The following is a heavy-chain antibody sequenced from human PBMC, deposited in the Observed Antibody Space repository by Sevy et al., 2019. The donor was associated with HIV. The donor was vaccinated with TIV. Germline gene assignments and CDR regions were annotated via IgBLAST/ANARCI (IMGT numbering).Heavy chain of an antibody. CDR2: ISSSGSTI. J-gene: IGHJ6*03. CDR1: GFTFSDYY. D-gene: IGHD3-10*01. V-gene: IGHV3-11*04. Sequence: GVSLRLSCAASGFTFSDYYMSWIRQAPGKGLEWVSYISSSGSTIYYADSVKGRFTISRDNAKNSLYLQMNSLRAEDTAVYYCVTGGSGSYYKGHYYYYYMDVWGKGTTVTVSS. CDR3: VTGGSGSYYKGHYYYYYMDV.